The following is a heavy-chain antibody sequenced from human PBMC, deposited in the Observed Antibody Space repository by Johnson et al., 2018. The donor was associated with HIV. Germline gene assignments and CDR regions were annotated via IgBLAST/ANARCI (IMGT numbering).Heavy chain of an antibody. CDR3: ARDWDYAHAFDI. D-gene: IGHD4-17*01. CDR1: GFAFSGSA. Sequence: LVESGGGLVQPGGSLKLSCAASGFAFSGSAMHWVRQASGQGLEWVGRIRSKANSYATAYAASVKGRFTISRDDSKNTAYLKMNSLRIDDTAVYYCARDWDYAHAFDIWGQGTMVTVSS. J-gene: IGHJ3*02. V-gene: IGHV3-73*01. CDR2: IRSKANSYAT.